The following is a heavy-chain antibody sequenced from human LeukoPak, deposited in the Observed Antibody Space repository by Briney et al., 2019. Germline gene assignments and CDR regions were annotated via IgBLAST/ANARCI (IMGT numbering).Heavy chain of an antibody. CDR1: GGSFSGYY. V-gene: IGHV4-34*01. Sequence: PSETLSLTCAVYGGSFSGYYWSWIRQPPGKGLEWIGEINHSGSTNYNPSLKSRVTISVDTSKNQFSLKLSSVTAADTAVYYCARGRITLYCSGGSCYSERGPYYFDYWGQGTLVTVSS. CDR3: ARGRITLYCSGGSCYSERGPYYFDY. CDR2: INHSGST. J-gene: IGHJ4*02. D-gene: IGHD2-15*01.